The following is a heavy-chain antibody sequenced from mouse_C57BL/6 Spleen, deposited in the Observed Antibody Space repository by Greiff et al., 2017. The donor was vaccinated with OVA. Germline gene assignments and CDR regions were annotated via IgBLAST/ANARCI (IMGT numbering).Heavy chain of an antibody. Sequence: VQLQQPGAELVMPGASVKLSCKASGYTFTSYWMHWVKQRPGQGLEWIGEIDPSDSYTNYNQTFKGKSTLTVDKSSSTADMQLSSLTSEDSAVYYCAREGYGSSYGYFDYWGQGTTLTVSS. V-gene: IGHV1-69*01. CDR1: GYTFTSYW. D-gene: IGHD1-1*01. CDR2: IDPSDSYT. CDR3: AREGYGSSYGYFDY. J-gene: IGHJ2*01.